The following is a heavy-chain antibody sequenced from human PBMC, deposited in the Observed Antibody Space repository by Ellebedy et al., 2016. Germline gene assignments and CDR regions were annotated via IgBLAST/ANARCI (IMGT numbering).Heavy chain of an antibody. J-gene: IGHJ4*02. CDR1: GGSISSGGYS. Sequence: LRLSCAVSGGSISSGGYSWSWIRQPPGKGLEWIGYIYHSGSTYYNPSLKSRVTISVDRSKNQFSLKLSSVTAADTAVYYCARGGRVGATFPFDYWGQGTLVTVSS. V-gene: IGHV4-30-2*01. CDR3: ARGGRVGATFPFDY. CDR2: IYHSGST. D-gene: IGHD1-26*01.